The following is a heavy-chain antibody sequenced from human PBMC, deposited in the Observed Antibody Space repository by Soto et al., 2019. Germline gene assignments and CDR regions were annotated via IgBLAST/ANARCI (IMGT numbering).Heavy chain of an antibody. CDR1: GFTFSTYS. V-gene: IGHV3-48*01. D-gene: IGHD3-22*01. Sequence: QPGGSLRLSCAASGFTFSTYSMNWVRQAPGKGLEWVSYISSSSSTIFYTDSVKGRFTVSRDNAKNSLYLQMNSLRAEDTAVYYCARPMYYYDSSGPPAYWGQGTLVTVSS. CDR3: ARPMYYYDSSGPPAY. J-gene: IGHJ4*02. CDR2: ISSSSSTI.